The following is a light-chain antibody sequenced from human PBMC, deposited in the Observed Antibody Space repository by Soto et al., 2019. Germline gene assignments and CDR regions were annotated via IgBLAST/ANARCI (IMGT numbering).Light chain of an antibody. CDR1: HSVSNNY. CDR2: TS. CDR3: QQSGSFPWT. Sequence: EMAWTQSPGTLSLSPGERATLSCRASHSVSNNYVSWYQQKPGQAPRLLVFTSNRATGIPDRFSGSGSGTDFTLTISGLEPEDFAVYYCQQSGSFPWTFGQGTKVEI. V-gene: IGKV3-20*01. J-gene: IGKJ1*01.